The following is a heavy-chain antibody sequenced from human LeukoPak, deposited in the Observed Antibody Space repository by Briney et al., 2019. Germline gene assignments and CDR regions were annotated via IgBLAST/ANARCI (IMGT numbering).Heavy chain of an antibody. CDR2: AYGDGSSQ. CDR3: ATGGNFYYSH. CDR1: GFTFSSFW. D-gene: IGHD4-11*01. Sequence: HPGGSLRLSCSASGFTFSSFWMSWVRQAPGKGLEWVAVAYGDGSSQYYADSVKGRFSISKDISKNTLSLQMNSLRAEDTAVYSCATGGNFYYSHWGQGTLVTVSS. J-gene: IGHJ1*01. V-gene: IGHV3-33*08.